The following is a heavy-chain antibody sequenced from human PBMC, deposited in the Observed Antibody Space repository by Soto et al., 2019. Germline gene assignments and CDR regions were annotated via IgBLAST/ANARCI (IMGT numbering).Heavy chain of an antibody. Sequence: TLSLTCSVSXGSINNDDFYWSWLRQTPGKGLQWTGYVYYSGSSDCTPSLKSRLSMSIDKSKNQFTLKLSSVTAADTAIYYCARMSYYNDKWYFDLWGRGTLVTVSS. J-gene: IGHJ2*01. D-gene: IGHD3-22*01. CDR3: ARMSYYNDKWYFDL. CDR2: VYYSGSS. CDR1: XGSINNDDFY. V-gene: IGHV4-30-4*01.